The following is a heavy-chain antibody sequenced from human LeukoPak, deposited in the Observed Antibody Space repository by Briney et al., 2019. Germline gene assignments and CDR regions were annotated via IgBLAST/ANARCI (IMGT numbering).Heavy chain of an antibody. CDR1: GGTFSSYT. Sequence: ASVKVSCKDSGGTFSSYTISWVRQAPGQGLEWMGRIIPILGVANYAQKFQGRVTITADKYTSTAYMELSSMSSEDTAVYYCARSEEMATIDYWGQGTLVTVSS. CDR3: ARSEEMATIDY. CDR2: IIPILGVA. D-gene: IGHD5-24*01. J-gene: IGHJ4*02. V-gene: IGHV1-69*02.